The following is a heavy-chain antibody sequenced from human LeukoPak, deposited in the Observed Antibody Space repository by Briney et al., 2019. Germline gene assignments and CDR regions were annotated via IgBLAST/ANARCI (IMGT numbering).Heavy chain of an antibody. V-gene: IGHV4-30-4*07. J-gene: IGHJ3*02. Sequence: SETLSLTCAVSGGSISSGAYSWSWIRQPPGKGLEWIGYIYHSGSTYYNPSLKSRVTMSVDTSKNQFSLKLSSVTAADTAVYYCARPYYDSSGYYHDAFGIWGQGTMVTVSS. D-gene: IGHD3-22*01. CDR2: IYHSGST. CDR3: ARPYYDSSGYYHDAFGI. CDR1: GGSISSGAYS.